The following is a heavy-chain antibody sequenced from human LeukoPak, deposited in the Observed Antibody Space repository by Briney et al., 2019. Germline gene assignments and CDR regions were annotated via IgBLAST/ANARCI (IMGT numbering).Heavy chain of an antibody. CDR2: IYYSGST. CDR1: GGSISNNY. Sequence: SETLSLTCTVSGGSISNNYWGWFRQPPGKGLEWIGYIYYSGSTNYNPSLKSRVTISVDTSKSQFSLKLSSVTAADTAVYYCASHKGFWGQGTLVTVSS. CDR3: ASHKGF. V-gene: IGHV4-59*01. J-gene: IGHJ4*02.